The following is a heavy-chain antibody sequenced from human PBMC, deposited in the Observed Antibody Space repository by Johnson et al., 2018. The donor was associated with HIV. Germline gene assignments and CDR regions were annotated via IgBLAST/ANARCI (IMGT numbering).Heavy chain of an antibody. CDR2: IKSKTDGGTT. J-gene: IGHJ3*02. CDR1: GFTFSNAW. V-gene: IGHV3-15*01. Sequence: VQLVESGGGSVKPGGSLRLSCSASGFTFSNAWMSWVRQAPGKGLEWVGRIKSKTDGGTTDYAAPVKGRFTISRDDSKNTLYLQMNSLKTEDTAVYYCTTDYRLTVVTRSDAFDIWGQGTMVTVSS. D-gene: IGHD4-23*01. CDR3: TTDYRLTVVTRSDAFDI.